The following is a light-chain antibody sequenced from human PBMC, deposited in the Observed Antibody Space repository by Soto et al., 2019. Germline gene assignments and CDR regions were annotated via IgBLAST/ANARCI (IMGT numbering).Light chain of an antibody. CDR1: QSISSY. Sequence: DIQMTQSPSSLSASVGARVTITCRASQSISSYLNLYQQKPGKAPNLLIYAASTLQSGVPSRFSGSGSGTDFTLTIRRLQPEDFANYYCQQSYTTPLTFGGGTKVEIK. J-gene: IGKJ4*01. CDR3: QQSYTTPLT. CDR2: AAS. V-gene: IGKV1-39*01.